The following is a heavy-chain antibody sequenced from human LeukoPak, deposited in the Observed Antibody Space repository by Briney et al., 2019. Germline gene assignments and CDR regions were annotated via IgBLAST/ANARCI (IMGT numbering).Heavy chain of an antibody. J-gene: IGHJ4*02. D-gene: IGHD6-19*01. Sequence: GGSLRLSCAASGFTFSSYAMSWVRHAPGGGLVWVSAISGSGGSTYYADSVKGRFTISRDNSKNTLYLQMNSLRAEDTAVYYCAKSGSSGWYEGYYFDYWGQGTLVTVSS. CDR1: GFTFSSYA. V-gene: IGHV3-23*01. CDR2: ISGSGGST. CDR3: AKSGSSGWYEGYYFDY.